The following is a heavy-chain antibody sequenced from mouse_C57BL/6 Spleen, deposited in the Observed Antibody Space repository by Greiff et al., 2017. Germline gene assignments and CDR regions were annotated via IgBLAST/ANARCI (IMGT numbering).Heavy chain of an antibody. D-gene: IGHD6-1*01. Sequence: EVHLVESGGGLVKPGGSLKLSCAASGFTFSDYGMHWVRQAPEKGLEWVAYISSGSSTIYYADTVKGRFTISRDNAKNTLFLQMTSLRSEDTAMYYCANNPYYYAMDYWGQGTSVTVSS. CDR3: ANNPYYYAMDY. V-gene: IGHV5-17*01. CDR2: ISSGSSTI. J-gene: IGHJ4*01. CDR1: GFTFSDYG.